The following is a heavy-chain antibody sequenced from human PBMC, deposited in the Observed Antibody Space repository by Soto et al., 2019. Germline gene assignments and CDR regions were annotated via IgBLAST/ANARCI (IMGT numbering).Heavy chain of an antibody. Sequence: ASVKVSCKASGYRLRMYALHWVRQAPGQRLEWMAWINNGNGDTIHSQKFQGRVIITRDTSANTVYMELRSLTSEDTAVYYCARPGVAYDAFDIWGQGTMVTVSS. V-gene: IGHV1-3*04. CDR3: ARPGVAYDAFDI. CDR2: INNGNGDT. J-gene: IGHJ3*02. CDR1: GYRLRMYA. D-gene: IGHD3-3*01.